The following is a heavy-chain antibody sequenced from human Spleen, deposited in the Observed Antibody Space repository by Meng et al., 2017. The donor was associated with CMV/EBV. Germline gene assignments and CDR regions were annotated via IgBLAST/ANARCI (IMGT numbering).Heavy chain of an antibody. CDR1: GFTVNNNY. V-gene: IGHV3-66*02. CDR3: ARDYRGPLGY. Sequence: GGSLRLSCTASGFTVNNNYMSWVRQAPGKGLDWVSVIYRDGSAYYAESVKGRFTISRDNSRNTLYLQMSSLSPEDTAVYYCARDYRGPLGYWGQGTLVTVSS. CDR2: IYRDGSA. D-gene: IGHD3-10*01. J-gene: IGHJ4*02.